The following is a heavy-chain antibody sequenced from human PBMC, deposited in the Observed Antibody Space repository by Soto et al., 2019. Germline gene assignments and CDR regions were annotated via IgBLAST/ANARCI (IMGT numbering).Heavy chain of an antibody. J-gene: IGHJ5*02. CDR2: IYHSGST. CDR3: TKDAKFDDIYTGYFVNDL. Sequence: SETLSLTCAVSGGSISSGGYSWSWIRQPPGKGLEWIGYIYHSGSTYYNPSLKSRVTISVDRSKNQFSLKLSSVTAADTAVYYCTKDAKFDDIYTGYFVNDLWGQGTPVTVSS. D-gene: IGHD3-9*01. CDR1: GGSISSGGYS. V-gene: IGHV4-30-2*01.